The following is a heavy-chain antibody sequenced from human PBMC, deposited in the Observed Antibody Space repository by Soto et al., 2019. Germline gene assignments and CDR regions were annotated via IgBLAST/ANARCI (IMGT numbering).Heavy chain of an antibody. CDR3: TRAGGSYYFDF. CDR1: GFTFISLW. Sequence: GGSLRLSCAASGFTFISLWMSWVRQAPGKGLEWVANIKPDGSDQYYVDSVKGRFTISRDNARNSLYLQMNSLRGDDTAVYYCTRAGGSYYFDFWGQGTLVTVSS. J-gene: IGHJ4*02. V-gene: IGHV3-7*01. CDR2: IKPDGSDQ. D-gene: IGHD3-10*01.